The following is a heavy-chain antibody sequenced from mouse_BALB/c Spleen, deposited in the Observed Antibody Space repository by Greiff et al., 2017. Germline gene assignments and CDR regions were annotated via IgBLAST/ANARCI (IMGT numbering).Heavy chain of an antibody. V-gene: IGHV2-9*02. Sequence: VKVVESGPGLVAPSQSLSITCTVSGFSLTSYGVHWVRQPPGKGLEWLGVIWAGGSTNYNSALMSRLSISKDNSKSQVFLKMNSLQTDDTAMYYCAREITDGMDYWGQGTSVTVSS. CDR2: IWAGGST. J-gene: IGHJ4*01. CDR3: AREITDGMDY. D-gene: IGHD2-4*01. CDR1: GFSLTSYG.